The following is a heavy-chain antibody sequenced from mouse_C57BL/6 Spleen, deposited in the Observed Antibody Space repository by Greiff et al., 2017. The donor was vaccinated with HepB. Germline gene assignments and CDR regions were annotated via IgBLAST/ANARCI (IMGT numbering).Heavy chain of an antibody. J-gene: IGHJ4*01. CDR3: ARHRARNYYAMDY. CDR2: IWSDGST. V-gene: IGHV2-6-1*01. Sequence: QVQLKESGPGLVAPSQRLSITCTVSGFSLTSYGVHWVRQPPGKGLEWLVVIWSDGSTTYNSALKSRLSISKDNSKSQVFLKMNSLQTDDTAMYYCARHRARNYYAMDYWGQGTSVTVSS. D-gene: IGHD3-3*01. CDR1: GFSLTSYG.